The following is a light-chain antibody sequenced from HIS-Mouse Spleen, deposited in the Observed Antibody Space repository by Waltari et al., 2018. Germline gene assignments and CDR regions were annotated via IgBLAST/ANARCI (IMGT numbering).Light chain of an antibody. V-gene: IGKV1-8*01. J-gene: IGKJ5*01. CDR1: QGISSY. Sequence: AIRMTQSPSSLSASTGDRVTITCRASQGISSYLAWYQQKPGKAPKLLIYAASTLQSGVPSRFSGSGSGTDFTLTISCLQSEDFATYYCQQYYSYLITFGQGIRLEIK. CDR3: QQYYSYLIT. CDR2: AAS.